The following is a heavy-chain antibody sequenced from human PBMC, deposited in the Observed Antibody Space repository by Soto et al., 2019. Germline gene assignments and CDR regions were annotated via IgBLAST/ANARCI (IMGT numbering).Heavy chain of an antibody. Sequence: PAETLSLTCTVSGGSISSYYWSWIGQPPGKGLEWIGYIYYSGSTNYNPSLKSRVTISVDTSKNQFSLKLSSVTAADTAVYYCAREARYCCGGSCYNYYYMDVWGKGTKVTVSS. J-gene: IGHJ6*03. D-gene: IGHD2-15*01. V-gene: IGHV4-59*01. CDR3: AREARYCCGGSCYNYYYMDV. CDR1: GGSISSYY. CDR2: IYYSGST.